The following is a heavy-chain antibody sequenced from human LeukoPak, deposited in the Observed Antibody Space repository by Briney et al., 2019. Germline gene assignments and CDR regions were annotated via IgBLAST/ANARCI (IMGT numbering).Heavy chain of an antibody. V-gene: IGHV3-13*01. Sequence: GGSLRLSCAASGFTFSDYDMHWVRQATGKGLEWVSVIGTAGDTYYSASVKGRFTISRENAKDSLYLQMNSLRAGDTAVYYCASSGSGSYSFDYWGQGTLVTVSS. CDR2: IGTAGDT. CDR3: ASSGSGSYSFDY. CDR1: GFTFSDYD. D-gene: IGHD3-10*01. J-gene: IGHJ4*02.